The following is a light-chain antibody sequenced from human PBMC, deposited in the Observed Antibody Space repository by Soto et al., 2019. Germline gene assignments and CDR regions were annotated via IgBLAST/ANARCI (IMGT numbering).Light chain of an antibody. CDR1: QGISSF. CDR2: AAS. CDR3: QQLYIFPLT. Sequence: THLPQSPSFLSSSLGDRVTITCRASQGISSFLAWYQQKPGKAPNLLMYAASTLQSGVPSRFSGGESGTEYTLTISSLQPEDSATYYCQQLYIFPLTFGQGTRLEIK. V-gene: IGKV1-9*01. J-gene: IGKJ5*01.